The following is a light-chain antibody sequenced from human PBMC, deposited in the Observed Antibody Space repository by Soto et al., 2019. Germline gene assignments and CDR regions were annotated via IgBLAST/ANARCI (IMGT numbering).Light chain of an antibody. J-gene: IGKJ5*01. Sequence: DIQMTQSPSSLSASVGDRVTITCRASQGISNYLAWYQQKPGTVPDLLIYAASTLQSGVPSRFSGSGSGTDFTLTISSLQPEDVATDYCQKYNSAPLTFGQGTRLEIK. CDR1: QGISNY. CDR3: QKYNSAPLT. V-gene: IGKV1-27*01. CDR2: AAS.